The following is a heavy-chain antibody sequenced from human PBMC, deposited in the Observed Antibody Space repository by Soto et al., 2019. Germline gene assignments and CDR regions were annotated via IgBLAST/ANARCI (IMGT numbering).Heavy chain of an antibody. CDR2: ISTTGGT. V-gene: IGHV4-4*07. J-gene: IGHJ5*02. Sequence: LSLTCSVSGGSTRTYHWSWIRQPAGKGLEWIGRISTTGGTNYSPSLQSRVTMSLDTSKNQFSLELTSVTAADTAVYYCAKGAGPPWFDPWGQGTLVTVSS. CDR1: GGSTRTYH. CDR3: AKGAGPPWFDP.